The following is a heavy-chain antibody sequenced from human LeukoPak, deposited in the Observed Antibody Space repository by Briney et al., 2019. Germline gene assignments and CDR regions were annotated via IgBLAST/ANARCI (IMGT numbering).Heavy chain of an antibody. CDR1: GFTFSSYG. J-gene: IGHJ4*02. CDR2: ISGSGGST. CDR3: AKASRGTMVRGGYYFDY. Sequence: GGSLRLSCAASGFTFSSYGMSWVRQAPGKGLEWVSAISGSGGSTYYADSVKGRFTISRDNSKNTLYLQMNSLRAEDTAVYYCAKASRGTMVRGGYYFDYWGQGALVTVSS. D-gene: IGHD3-10*01. V-gene: IGHV3-23*01.